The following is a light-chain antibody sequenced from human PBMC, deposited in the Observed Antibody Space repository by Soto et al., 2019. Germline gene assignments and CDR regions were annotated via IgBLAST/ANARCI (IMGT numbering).Light chain of an antibody. Sequence: EVVLTQSPGTLSLSPGERATFSCRAIQSLPSNFLAWYQRKPGQAPRLLIYDASSRATGIPDRFSGSGSGTEFMLTISSLEPEDFAVYYCQQRYNWPPITFGQGTRLEIK. J-gene: IGKJ5*01. CDR2: DAS. CDR3: QQRYNWPPIT. V-gene: IGKV3D-20*02. CDR1: QSLPSNF.